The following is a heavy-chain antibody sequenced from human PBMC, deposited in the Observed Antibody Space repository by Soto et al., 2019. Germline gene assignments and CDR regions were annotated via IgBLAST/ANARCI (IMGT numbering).Heavy chain of an antibody. CDR3: GGDSSGYFYPDVFDI. CDR2: ISSSSSTI. J-gene: IGHJ3*02. D-gene: IGHD3-22*01. V-gene: IGHV3-11*04. Sequence: PGGSLRLSCAASGFTFRDYYMTWLRQAPGKGLEWVSYISSSSSTIYYADSVKGRFTISRDNAKNSLYLQMNSLRDEDTAVYYCGGDSSGYFYPDVFDIWGQGTMVTVS. CDR1: GFTFRDYY.